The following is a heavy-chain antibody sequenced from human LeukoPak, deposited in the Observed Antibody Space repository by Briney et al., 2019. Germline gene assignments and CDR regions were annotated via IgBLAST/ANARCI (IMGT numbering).Heavy chain of an antibody. Sequence: GGSLRLSCAASGFTFSSYSMNRVRQAPGKGLEWVSSISSSSSYIYYADSVKGRFTISRDNAKNSLYLQMNSLRAEDTAVYYCARDRKRGYSYGYHFDYWGQGTLVTVSS. J-gene: IGHJ4*02. CDR1: GFTFSSYS. CDR3: ARDRKRGYSYGYHFDY. CDR2: ISSSSSYI. D-gene: IGHD5-18*01. V-gene: IGHV3-21*01.